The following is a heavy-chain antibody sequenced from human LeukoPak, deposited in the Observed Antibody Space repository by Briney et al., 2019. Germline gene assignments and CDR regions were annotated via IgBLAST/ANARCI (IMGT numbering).Heavy chain of an antibody. CDR2: IYYSGST. CDR3: ARALTRVGRSSSGRYYYYMDV. Sequence: SETLSLTCTVSGDSISSSSYYWGWIRQPPGKGLEWIGSIYYSGSTYYNPSLKSRVTISVDTSKNQFSLKLSSVTAADTAVYYCARALTRVGRSSSGRYYYYMDVWGKGTTVIVSS. J-gene: IGHJ6*03. CDR1: GDSISSSSYY. D-gene: IGHD6-6*01. V-gene: IGHV4-39*07.